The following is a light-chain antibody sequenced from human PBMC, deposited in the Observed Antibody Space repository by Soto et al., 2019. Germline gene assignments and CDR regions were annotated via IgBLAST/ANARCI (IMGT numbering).Light chain of an antibody. CDR2: VNSDGTH. Sequence: QLVLTQAPSASASLGASVKLTCTLSSRHSTYAIAWHQQQPQKGPQFLMKVNSDGTHNKGDGIPDRFSGSSSGAERYLTMSSLQSEDEADYYCQTWDTGIVVFGGGTKVTVL. J-gene: IGLJ3*02. V-gene: IGLV4-69*02. CDR3: QTWDTGIVV. CDR1: SRHSTYA.